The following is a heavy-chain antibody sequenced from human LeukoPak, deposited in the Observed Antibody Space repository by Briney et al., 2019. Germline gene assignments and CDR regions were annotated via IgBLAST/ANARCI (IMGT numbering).Heavy chain of an antibody. CDR2: MNPNSGNT. D-gene: IGHD6-19*01. Sequence: ASVKVSCKTSGYTFTNYDINWVRQATGQGLEWMGWMNPNSGNTGYAQKFQGRVTMTRNTSLSTAYMELSSLRSEDTAVYYCARGQIHGWDYFDFWGQGTLVTVSS. CDR3: ARGQIHGWDYFDF. J-gene: IGHJ4*02. V-gene: IGHV1-8*01. CDR1: GYTFTNYD.